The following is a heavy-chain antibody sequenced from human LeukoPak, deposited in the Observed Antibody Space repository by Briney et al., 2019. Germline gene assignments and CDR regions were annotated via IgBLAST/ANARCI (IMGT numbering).Heavy chain of an antibody. CDR2: INPNSGGT. J-gene: IGHJ5*02. CDR3: ARAYDFWSGNNWFDP. D-gene: IGHD3-3*01. CDR1: GYTFTGSY. Sequence: ASVKVSCKASGYTFTGSYMHWVRQAPGQGLEWMGWINPNSGGTNYAQKFQGRVTMTRDTSISTAYMELSRLRSDDTAVYYCARAYDFWSGNNWFDPWGQGTLVTVSS. V-gene: IGHV1-2*02.